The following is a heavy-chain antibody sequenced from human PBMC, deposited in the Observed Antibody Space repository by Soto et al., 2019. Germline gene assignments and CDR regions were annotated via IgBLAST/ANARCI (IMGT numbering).Heavy chain of an antibody. CDR1: GFTFSSYG. D-gene: IGHD3-9*01. CDR2: ISYDGSNK. J-gene: IGHJ3*02. CDR3: AKVNLTIFDAFDI. Sequence: QVQLVESGGGVVQPGRSLRLSCAASGFTFSSYGMHWVRQAPGKGLEWVAVISYDGSNKYYADSVKGRFTISRDNSKNTLYLQINSLRAEDTAVYYCAKVNLTIFDAFDIWGQGTMVTVSS. V-gene: IGHV3-30*18.